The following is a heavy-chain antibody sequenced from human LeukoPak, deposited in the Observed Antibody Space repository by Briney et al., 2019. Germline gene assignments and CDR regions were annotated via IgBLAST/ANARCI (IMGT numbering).Heavy chain of an antibody. Sequence: SVKVSCKASGGTFSSYAISLVRQAPGQGLEWMGRIIPIFGTANYAQKFQGRVTITTDESTSTAYMELSSLRSEDTAVYYCAGTGYSGYDLLKYLDYWGQGTLVTVSS. CDR3: AGTGYSGYDLLKYLDY. J-gene: IGHJ4*02. V-gene: IGHV1-69*05. CDR1: GGTFSSYA. D-gene: IGHD5-12*01. CDR2: IIPIFGTA.